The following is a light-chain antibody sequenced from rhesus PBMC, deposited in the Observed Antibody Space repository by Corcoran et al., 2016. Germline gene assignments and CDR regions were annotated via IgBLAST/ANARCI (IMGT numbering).Light chain of an antibody. V-gene: IGLV3-25*02. CDR1: NRGSKS. Sequence: SYELTQPPSVSAASGQTARLTCGGDNRGSKSVHWYQLKPAQAPVLVIYADNRRPSGIPERFSGPKSGNTATLTISRVDAGDEAYYYCQVWDRTSKHFFGGGTRLTVL. CDR3: QVWDRTSKHF. CDR2: ADN. J-gene: IGLJ1*01.